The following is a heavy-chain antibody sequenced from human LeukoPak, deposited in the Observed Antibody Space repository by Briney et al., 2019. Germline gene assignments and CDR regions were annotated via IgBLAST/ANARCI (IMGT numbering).Heavy chain of an antibody. J-gene: IGHJ4*02. CDR1: GFNSSKND. CDR2: IGVGGDT. D-gene: IGHD4-11*01. V-gene: IGHV3-13*01. CDR3: AKAFDYNGLRGEGGSFDC. Sequence: PGGSLRLSCVASGFNSSKNDMHWVRQTTKRGLEWVSAIGVGGDTYYADPVKGRFTISREDGKNSVYLQMNSLRAGDTAVYFCAKAFDYNGLRGEGGSFDCWGQGALVTVSS.